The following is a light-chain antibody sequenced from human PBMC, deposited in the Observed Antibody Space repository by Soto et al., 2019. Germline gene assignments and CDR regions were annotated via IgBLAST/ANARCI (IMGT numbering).Light chain of an antibody. CDR1: QSISTY. Sequence: DIQMTQSPSSLSASVGDRVTITCRSSQSISTYLNWYHQKPGKAPKLLISAASSLQSGVPSRFSGSGSGTLFTLTISSLQPADFATYHCQQSYSSPYTFGQGTKLEIK. J-gene: IGKJ2*01. CDR2: AAS. CDR3: QQSYSSPYT. V-gene: IGKV1-39*01.